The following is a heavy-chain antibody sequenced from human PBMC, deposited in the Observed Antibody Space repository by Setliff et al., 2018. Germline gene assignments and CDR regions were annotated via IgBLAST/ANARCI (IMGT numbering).Heavy chain of an antibody. CDR3: IRDTSGRDAFDI. CDR1: GFTLSSYW. V-gene: IGHV3-NL1*01. Sequence: PGGSLRLSCAASGFTLSSYWMHWVRQAPGKGLEWVSVIYSGGSRTYYADSVKGRSTISRDNSQNTMYLQMNSLRAEDTAVYYCIRDTSGRDAFDIWGQGTMVTVSS. D-gene: IGHD6-19*01. J-gene: IGHJ3*02. CDR2: IYSGGSRT.